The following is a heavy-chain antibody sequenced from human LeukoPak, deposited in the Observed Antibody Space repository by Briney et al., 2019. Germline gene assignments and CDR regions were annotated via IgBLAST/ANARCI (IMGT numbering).Heavy chain of an antibody. CDR1: GGTFSSYA. Sequence: SVKVSCKASGGTFSSYAISWVRQAPGQGLEWMGGIIPIFGTANHAQKFQGRVTITTDESTSTAYMELSSLRSEDTAVYYCARNTYYYDSSGYYLDYWGQGTLVTVSS. CDR3: ARNTYYYDSSGYYLDY. V-gene: IGHV1-69*05. CDR2: IIPIFGTA. J-gene: IGHJ4*02. D-gene: IGHD3-22*01.